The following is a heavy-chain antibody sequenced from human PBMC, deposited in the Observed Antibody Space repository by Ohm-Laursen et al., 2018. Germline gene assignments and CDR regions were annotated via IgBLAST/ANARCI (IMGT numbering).Heavy chain of an antibody. CDR3: ARQESSGWYPDY. CDR2: IYYSGST. Sequence: SDTLSLTCSVSGGSISSYYWTWIRQPPGKGLEWIGYIYYSGSTNYNPSLKSRVTISVDTPKNQFSLKLSLVTAADTAVYYCARQESSGWYPDYWGQGTLVTVSS. V-gene: IGHV4-59*08. CDR1: GGSISSYY. J-gene: IGHJ4*02. D-gene: IGHD6-19*01.